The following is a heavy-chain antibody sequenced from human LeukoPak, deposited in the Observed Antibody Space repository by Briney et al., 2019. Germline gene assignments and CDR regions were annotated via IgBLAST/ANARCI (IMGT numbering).Heavy chain of an antibody. J-gene: IGHJ4*02. CDR3: ARGIYDFWSGYHRWYFDY. Sequence: PSETLSLTCTVSGGSISSYYWSWIRQPPGKGLEWIGYIYYSGSTNYNPSLKSRVTISLDTSKNQFSLKLSSVTAADTAVYYCARGIYDFWSGYHRWYFDYWGQGTLVTVSS. CDR2: IYYSGST. V-gene: IGHV4-59*01. CDR1: GGSISSYY. D-gene: IGHD3-3*01.